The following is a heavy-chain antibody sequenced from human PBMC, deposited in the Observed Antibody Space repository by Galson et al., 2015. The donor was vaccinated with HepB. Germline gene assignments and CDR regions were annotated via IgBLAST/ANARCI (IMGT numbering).Heavy chain of an antibody. Sequence: SLRLSCAASGFTFSNYGMHWVRQAPGKGLEWVALIWLGGSKKYYADSVKGRFTTSRDNSDNTLFLKMDSLRAEDTAVYYCARDGGGGGALEGLSPNEALDYWGQGILVTVAS. CDR2: IWLGGSKK. J-gene: IGHJ4*02. D-gene: IGHD3-3*01. CDR1: GFTFSNYG. CDR3: ARDGGGGGALEGLSPNEALDY. V-gene: IGHV3-33*01.